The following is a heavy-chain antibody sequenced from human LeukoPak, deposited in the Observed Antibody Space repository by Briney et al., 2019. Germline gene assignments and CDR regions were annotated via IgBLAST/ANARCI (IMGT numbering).Heavy chain of an antibody. V-gene: IGHV4-30-2*01. D-gene: IGHD2-2*01. CDR3: AKYCSSASCYYLDY. CDR2: VYFSGST. J-gene: IGHJ4*02. Sequence: SQTLSLTCAVSGGSISSGGYSWSWIRQPPGKGLEWIGSVYFSGSTYYNPSLKSRVTISVDTSKNQFSLKLNSVTAADTAVYYCAKYCSSASCYYLDYWGQGILVTVSS. CDR1: GGSISSGGYS.